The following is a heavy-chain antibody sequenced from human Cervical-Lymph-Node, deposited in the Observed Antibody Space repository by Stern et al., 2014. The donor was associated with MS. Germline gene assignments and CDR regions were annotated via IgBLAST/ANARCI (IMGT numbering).Heavy chain of an antibody. CDR2: LYWDDEK. Sequence: QITLKESGPTLVKPTQTLTLTCDFSVLSLTTSGVGVGWIRQPPGQALEWLALLYWDDEKRYSPSLKNRLSIITDTAKNQVVLTMTNMDPVDTGTYYCAHRSTSVAGAWASWGQGILVVVSS. D-gene: IGHD1-26*01. CDR1: VLSLTTSGVG. J-gene: IGHJ5*02. V-gene: IGHV2-5*02. CDR3: AHRSTSVAGAWAS.